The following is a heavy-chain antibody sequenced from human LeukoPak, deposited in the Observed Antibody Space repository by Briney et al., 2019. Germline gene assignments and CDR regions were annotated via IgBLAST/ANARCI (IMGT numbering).Heavy chain of an antibody. D-gene: IGHD3-16*02. J-gene: IGHJ4*02. CDR3: ARFSSLEGLSLFRY. CDR1: GFIFNNYW. CDR2: IKQDGREK. Sequence: PGGSLRLSCAASGFIFNNYWLTWVRQSPGKGLEWLASIKQDGREKKYVDSVKGRFTISRDNAKNSLYLQMNTLRAEDTAVYYCARFSSLEGLSLFRYWGQGTLVTVSS. V-gene: IGHV3-7*01.